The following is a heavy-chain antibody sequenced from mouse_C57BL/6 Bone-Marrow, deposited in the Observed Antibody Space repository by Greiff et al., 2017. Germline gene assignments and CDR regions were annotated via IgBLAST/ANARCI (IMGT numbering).Heavy chain of an antibody. Sequence: VQLKESGAELVRPGASVKLSCTASGFNIKDDYMHWVKQRPEQGLEWIGWLDPANGDTEYASKFQGKAPITADTSSNTAYLQLSSLTSEDTAVYYCTTVEWLRRGYFDVWGTGTTVTVSS. D-gene: IGHD2-2*01. V-gene: IGHV14-4*01. CDR1: GFNIKDDY. CDR3: TTVEWLRRGYFDV. J-gene: IGHJ1*03. CDR2: LDPANGDT.